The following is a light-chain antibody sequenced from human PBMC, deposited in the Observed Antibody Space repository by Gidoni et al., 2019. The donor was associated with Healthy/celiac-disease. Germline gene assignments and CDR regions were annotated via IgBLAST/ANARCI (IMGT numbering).Light chain of an antibody. CDR2: GNS. Sequence: QSVLTPPPSVSGPPGQRVTISCTGSSSYIGAGYDVHWYQQLPGTATKPRIYGNSNRPSGVPDRFSGSKSGTSASLAITGLQAEDEADYYCQSYDSSPVFGGGTKLTVL. V-gene: IGLV1-40*01. CDR3: QSYDSSPV. J-gene: IGLJ2*01. CDR1: SSYIGAGYD.